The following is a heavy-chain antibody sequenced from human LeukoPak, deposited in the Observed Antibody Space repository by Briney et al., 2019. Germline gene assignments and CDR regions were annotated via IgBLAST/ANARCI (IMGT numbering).Heavy chain of an antibody. D-gene: IGHD6-19*01. CDR3: ARQSRGIAVAGLDY. J-gene: IGHJ4*02. CDR2: IHDSGST. CDR1: GSSISNYY. V-gene: IGHV4-59*08. Sequence: SETLSLTCTVSGSSISNYYWSWIRQSPEKGLEWIGYIHDSGSTNYNPSLKSRVTISVDTSKNQFSLKLNSVTAADTAVYYCARQSRGIAVAGLDYWGQGILVTVSS.